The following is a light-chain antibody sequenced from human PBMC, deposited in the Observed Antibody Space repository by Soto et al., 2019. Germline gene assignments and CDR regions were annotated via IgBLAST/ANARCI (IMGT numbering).Light chain of an antibody. CDR3: QQRGNWPLT. J-gene: IGKJ3*01. CDR1: QSISSY. CDR2: DAS. V-gene: IGKV3-11*01. Sequence: EIVLTQSPATLSLSPGERVTLSCRASQSISSYLAWYQQKPGQAPRLLIYDASKRPTSIPARFSGSGSGTDFTLTISSLEPEDFAVYYCQQRGNWPLTFGPGTKVDVK.